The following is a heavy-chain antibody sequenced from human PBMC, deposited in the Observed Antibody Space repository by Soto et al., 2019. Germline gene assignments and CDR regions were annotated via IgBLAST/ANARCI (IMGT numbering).Heavy chain of an antibody. D-gene: IGHD4-17*01. V-gene: IGHV1-46*01. CDR1: GYTFTSYY. J-gene: IGHJ1*01. CDR3: ASPTTVVIGPFQH. Sequence: ASVKVSCKVSGYTFTSYYMHWVRQAPGQGLEWMGIINPSGGSTSYAQKFQGRVTMTRDTSTSTVYMELSSLRSEDTAVYYCASPTTVVIGPFQHWGQGTLVTVSS. CDR2: INPSGGST.